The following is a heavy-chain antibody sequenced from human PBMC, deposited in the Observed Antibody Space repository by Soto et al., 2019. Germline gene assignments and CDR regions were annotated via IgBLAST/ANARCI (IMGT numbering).Heavy chain of an antibody. CDR1: GGSISSSSYY. J-gene: IGHJ6*03. D-gene: IGHD2-15*01. V-gene: IGHV4-39*01. CDR2: IYYSGST. Sequence: PSEILSLTCTVSGGSISSSSYYWGWIRQPPGKGLEWIGSIYYSGSTYYNPSLKSRVTISVDTSKNQFSLKLSSVTAADTAVYYCARQWCSGGSCYHYYYYYMDVWGKGTTVTVSS. CDR3: ARQWCSGGSCYHYYYYYMDV.